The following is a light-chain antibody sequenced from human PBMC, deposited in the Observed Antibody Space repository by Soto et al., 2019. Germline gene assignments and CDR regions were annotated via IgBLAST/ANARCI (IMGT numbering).Light chain of an antibody. CDR2: AAS. Sequence: DIQMTQSPPSLSASVGDRVTITCRASQGIRNFVAWYQQKPGKAPKLLIYAASTLQSGVPSRFSGSGSGTGLALTINSLQPEVVATYSHQKYSSVPLFGPGTKVEIK. CDR1: QGIRNF. V-gene: IGKV1-27*01. J-gene: IGKJ3*01. CDR3: QKYSSVPL.